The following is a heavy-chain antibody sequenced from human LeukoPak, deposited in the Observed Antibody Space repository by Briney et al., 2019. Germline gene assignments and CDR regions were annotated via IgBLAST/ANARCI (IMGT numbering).Heavy chain of an antibody. CDR1: GFTFSSYG. Sequence: GGSLRLSCAASGFTFSSYGMHWVRQAPGKGLEWVAFIRYDGSNKYYADSVKGRFTISRDNSKNTLYLQMNSLRAEDMAVYYCAKDVTSGSSWPETPFDYWGQGTLVTVSS. V-gene: IGHV3-30*02. D-gene: IGHD6-13*01. CDR2: IRYDGSNK. CDR3: AKDVTSGSSWPETPFDY. J-gene: IGHJ4*02.